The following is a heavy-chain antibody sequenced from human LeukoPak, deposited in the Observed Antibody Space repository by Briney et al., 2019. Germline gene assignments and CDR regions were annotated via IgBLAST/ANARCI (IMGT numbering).Heavy chain of an antibody. Sequence: GGSLRLSCAASGFTFSSYGMHWVRQAPGKGLEWVAFIRYDGSNKYYADSVKGRFTISRDNSKSTLYLQMHSLRVDDTAVYYCAKDRSSSSWYDADYWGQGTLVTVSS. V-gene: IGHV3-30*02. J-gene: IGHJ4*02. CDR3: AKDRSSSSWYDADY. CDR1: GFTFSSYG. D-gene: IGHD6-13*01. CDR2: IRYDGSNK.